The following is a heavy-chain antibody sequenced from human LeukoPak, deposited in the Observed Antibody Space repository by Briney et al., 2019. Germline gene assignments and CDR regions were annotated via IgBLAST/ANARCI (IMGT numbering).Heavy chain of an antibody. Sequence: GGSLRLSCVASGFTFSSYGMYWVRQAPGKGLEWVTVISHDGNNKYYADSVKGRITISRDNSKNTLYLQMNSLRAEDTAVYYCARSPGDYFNYWGQGTLVTVSS. CDR2: ISHDGNNK. D-gene: IGHD1-14*01. CDR1: GFTFSSYG. V-gene: IGHV3-30*03. J-gene: IGHJ4*02. CDR3: ARSPGDYFNY.